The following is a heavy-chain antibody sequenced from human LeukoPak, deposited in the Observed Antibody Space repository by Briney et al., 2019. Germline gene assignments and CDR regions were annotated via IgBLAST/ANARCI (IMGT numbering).Heavy chain of an antibody. V-gene: IGHV6-1*01. CDR2: TYYRSKWYN. CDR1: GDSVSSAA. J-gene: IGHJ4*02. CDR3: AREDYYFDY. Sequence: SQTLSLTCAISGDSVSSAAWNWIRQSPSRGLEWLGRTYYRSKWYNDYAVSVKSRITINPDTSKNQFSLQLNSVTPEDTAVYYCAREDYYFDYWGQGTLVTVSS.